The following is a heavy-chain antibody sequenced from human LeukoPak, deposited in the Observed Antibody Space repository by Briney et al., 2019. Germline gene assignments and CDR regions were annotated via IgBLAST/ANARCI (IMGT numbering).Heavy chain of an antibody. CDR1: GFTFGDYA. Sequence: PGRSLRLSCTASGFTFGDYAMSWFRQAPGKGLEWVGLIRSKAYGGTTEYAASVKGRFTISRDDSKSIAYLQMNSLKTEDTAVYYCTSSGGNWAFDIWGQGTMVTVSS. J-gene: IGHJ3*02. CDR3: TSSGGNWAFDI. CDR2: IRSKAYGGTT. D-gene: IGHD2-15*01. V-gene: IGHV3-49*03.